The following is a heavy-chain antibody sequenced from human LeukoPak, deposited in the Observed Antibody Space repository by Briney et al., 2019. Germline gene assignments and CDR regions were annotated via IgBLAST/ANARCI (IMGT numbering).Heavy chain of an antibody. CDR2: IYSGGGT. J-gene: IGHJ3*02. D-gene: IGHD5-18*01. CDR1: GFTVSSNY. CDR3: AKDSTWIQLWPDAFDI. Sequence: PGGSLRLSCAASGFTVSSNYMSWVRQAPGKRLEWVSVIYSGGGTYYADSVKGRFTISRDSSKNTLFLQMNSLRAEDTAVYYCAKDSTWIQLWPDAFDIWGQGTMVTVSS. V-gene: IGHV3-53*01.